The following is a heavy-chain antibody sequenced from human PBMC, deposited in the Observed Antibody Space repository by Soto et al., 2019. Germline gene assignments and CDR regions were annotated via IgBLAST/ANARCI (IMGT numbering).Heavy chain of an antibody. CDR3: AKSAGYFLGYFDY. D-gene: IGHD3-9*01. V-gene: IGHV3-23*01. CDR1: GFTFSSYV. Sequence: GGSLRLSCAASGFTFSSYVMSWVRQAPGKGLEWVSSISGSGGSTYYADSVKGRFTISRDNSKNTLYLQMNSLRAEDTAVYYCAKSAGYFLGYFDYWGQGTLVTVSS. J-gene: IGHJ4*02. CDR2: ISGSGGST.